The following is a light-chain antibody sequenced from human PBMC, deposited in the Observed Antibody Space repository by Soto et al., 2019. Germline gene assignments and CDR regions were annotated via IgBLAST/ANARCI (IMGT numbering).Light chain of an antibody. CDR3: HQYNNWPPGT. CDR1: QTISRN. CDR2: AAS. Sequence: IVLTQSPATLSVPPGARATLSCRASQTISRNLACYQQRPGQAPRLLIYAASTRATGVPARFSGSGSGTEFTLTINSLQSEDFALYYCHQYNNWPPGTFGQGTKVDIK. J-gene: IGKJ2*01. V-gene: IGKV3-15*01.